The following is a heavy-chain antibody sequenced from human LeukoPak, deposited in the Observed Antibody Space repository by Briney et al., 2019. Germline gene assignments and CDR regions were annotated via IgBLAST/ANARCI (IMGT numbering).Heavy chain of an antibody. CDR1: GFTFSNYA. J-gene: IGHJ4*02. CDR2: ISASGGST. CDR3: AKVMSGGSWNNPYDY. Sequence: GGSLRLSCAASGFTFSNYAMSWVRQAPGKGLEWVSGISASGGSTYYADSVKGRFTISRDNSKNTLYLQMNSLRAEDTAVYYCAKVMSGGSWNNPYDYWGQGTLVTVSS. V-gene: IGHV3-23*01. D-gene: IGHD2-15*01.